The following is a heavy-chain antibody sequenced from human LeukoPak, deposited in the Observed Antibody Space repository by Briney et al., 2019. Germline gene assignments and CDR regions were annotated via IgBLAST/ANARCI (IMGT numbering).Heavy chain of an antibody. CDR3: AKDQRFGDLDDY. D-gene: IGHD3-10*01. CDR1: GFTFNNYA. Sequence: GGSLRLSCAGSGFTFNNYAMSWVRQAPGKGLEWVSAISGTGATTYYADSVKGRFAISRDNSKYTLYPQMTSLRADDTAVYYCAKDQRFGDLDDYRGQGTLVTVSS. CDR2: ISGTGATT. V-gene: IGHV3-23*01. J-gene: IGHJ4*02.